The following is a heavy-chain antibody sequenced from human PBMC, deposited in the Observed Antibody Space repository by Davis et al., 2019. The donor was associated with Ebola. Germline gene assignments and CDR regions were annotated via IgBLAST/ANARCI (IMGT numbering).Heavy chain of an antibody. CDR2: IIPILGIA. CDR3: ARDGGWVRPAFDI. Sequence: SVKVSCKASGGTFSSYTISWVRQAPGQGLEWMGRIIPILGIANYAQKFQGRVTITADKSTSTAYMELSSLRSEDTAVYYCARDGGWVRPAFDIWGQGTMVTVSS. D-gene: IGHD6-19*01. V-gene: IGHV1-69*04. J-gene: IGHJ3*02. CDR1: GGTFSSYT.